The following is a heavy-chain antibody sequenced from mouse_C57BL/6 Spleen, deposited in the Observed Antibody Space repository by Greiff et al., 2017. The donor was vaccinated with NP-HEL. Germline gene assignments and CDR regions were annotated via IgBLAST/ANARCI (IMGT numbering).Heavy chain of an antibody. Sequence: VQLQQSGPELVKPGASVKISCKASGYTFTDYYMNWVKQSHGKSLEWIGDINPNNGGTSYNQKFKGKATLTVDKSSSTAYMELRSLTSEDSAVYYCARHYDYPYWYFDVWGTGTTVTVSS. D-gene: IGHD2-4*01. CDR2: INPNNGGT. V-gene: IGHV1-26*01. J-gene: IGHJ1*03. CDR1: GYTFTDYY. CDR3: ARHYDYPYWYFDV.